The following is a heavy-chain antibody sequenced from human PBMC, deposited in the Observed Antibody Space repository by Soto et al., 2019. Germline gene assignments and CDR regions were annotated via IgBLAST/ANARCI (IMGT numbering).Heavy chain of an antibody. CDR1: AGTFSSYA. D-gene: IGHD3-22*01. V-gene: IGHV1-69*13. Sequence: ASVKVSCKASAGTFSSYAISWVRQAPGQGLEWMGGIIPIFGTANYAQKFQGRVTITADESTSTAYMELSSLRSEDTAVYYCASGSGSSGYYPTYYFDYWGQGTLVTVSS. CDR2: IIPIFGTA. CDR3: ASGSGSSGYYPTYYFDY. J-gene: IGHJ4*02.